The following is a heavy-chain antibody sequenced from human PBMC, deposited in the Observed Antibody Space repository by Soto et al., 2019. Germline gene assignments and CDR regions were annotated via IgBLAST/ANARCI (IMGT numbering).Heavy chain of an antibody. J-gene: IGHJ5*02. CDR2: MNPNSGNT. D-gene: IGHD3-3*01. Sequence: ASVKVSCKASGYTFTRYDINWVRQATGQGLEWMGWMNPNSGNTGYAQKFQGRVTMTRNTSISTAYMELSSLRSEDTAVYYCARTVLYYDFWSGYYTNNWFDPWGQGTLVTVSS. V-gene: IGHV1-8*01. CDR3: ARTVLYYDFWSGYYTNNWFDP. CDR1: GYTFTRYD.